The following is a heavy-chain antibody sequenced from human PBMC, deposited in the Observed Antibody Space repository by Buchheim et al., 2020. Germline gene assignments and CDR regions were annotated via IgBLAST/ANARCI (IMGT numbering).Heavy chain of an antibody. CDR2: IRSRTNNYAT. V-gene: IGHV3-73*02. CDR1: GFTFSGSA. J-gene: IGHJ4*02. Sequence: EVQLVESGGGLVQPGGSLKLSSAASGFTFSGSAIHWVRQASGKGLEWVARIRSRTNNYATAYAASVKGRFAISRDDSENTAYLQMNSLKTEDTAVYYCTRTFSGTFDYWGQGAL. D-gene: IGHD3-10*01. CDR3: TRTFSGTFDY.